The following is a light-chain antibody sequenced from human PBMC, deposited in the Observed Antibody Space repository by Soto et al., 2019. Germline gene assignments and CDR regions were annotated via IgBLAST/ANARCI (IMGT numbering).Light chain of an antibody. CDR2: AAS. V-gene: IGKV1-39*01. Sequence: DIQMTQSPSSLSASVGDRVTITCRASQSISSYLNWYQQKPGKAPKLLLYAASSLQSGVPSRFSGSGSGTDFTLTISSLQPEEFATYYCQQSYSTSWTFGQGTKVDIK. CDR3: QQSYSTSWT. J-gene: IGKJ1*01. CDR1: QSISSY.